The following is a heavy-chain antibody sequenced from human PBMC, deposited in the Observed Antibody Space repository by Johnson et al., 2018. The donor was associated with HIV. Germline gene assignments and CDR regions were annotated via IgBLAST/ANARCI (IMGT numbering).Heavy chain of an antibody. CDR2: IRYDGSGK. CDR1: GFVFSYYV. V-gene: IGHV3-30*02. J-gene: IGHJ3*02. Sequence: QVQLVESGGGVVHPGRSLTLSCAASGFVFSYYVMHWVRQAPGKGLDWVTFIRYDGSGKYYADSVNGRFTISRDNSKNTLYLQMNSLRAEDTAVYYCAKDVGNYWPNAFDIWGQGTTVTVSS. D-gene: IGHD3-22*01. CDR3: AKDVGNYWPNAFDI.